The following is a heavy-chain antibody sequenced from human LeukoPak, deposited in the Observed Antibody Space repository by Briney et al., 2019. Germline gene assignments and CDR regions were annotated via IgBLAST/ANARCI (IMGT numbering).Heavy chain of an antibody. V-gene: IGHV5-51*01. CDR1: GYIFTTFW. J-gene: IGHJ4*02. D-gene: IGHD2-2*02. Sequence: GESLKISCKASGYIFTTFWIGWVRQMPGKGLEWMGIIHPGDSDTTYSPSFQGQITISVDKSISTAYLQWSSLKASDTAIYYCARSYTLMAVFDYWGQGTLVTVSS. CDR2: IHPGDSDT. CDR3: ARSYTLMAVFDY.